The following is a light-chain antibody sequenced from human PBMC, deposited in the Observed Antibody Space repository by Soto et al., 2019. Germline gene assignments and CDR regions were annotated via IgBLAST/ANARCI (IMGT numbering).Light chain of an antibody. CDR2: AAF. Sequence: DIQLTQSPSFLSASVGDRVTITCRASQGISSYLAWYQQKPGKAPKLLIYAAFILQSGVPSRFSGSGSGTEFTLTISSLQPEDFATYYCQQLNSYPRTFGRGTEVEIK. V-gene: IGKV1-9*01. CDR3: QQLNSYPRT. CDR1: QGISSY. J-gene: IGKJ1*01.